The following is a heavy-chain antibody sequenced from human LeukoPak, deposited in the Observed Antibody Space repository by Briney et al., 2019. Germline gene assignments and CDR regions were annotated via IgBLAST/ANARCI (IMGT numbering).Heavy chain of an antibody. J-gene: IGHJ5*02. CDR1: GGSINSYY. V-gene: IGHV4-59*01. Sequence: SETLSPTCTVSGGSINSYYWSWIRQPPGKGLEWIGYIYYSGSTNYNPSLKSRVTISVDMSKNQSSLKLNSVTAADTAVYYCATDRVSGTTGWFDPWGQGTMVTVSS. CDR3: ATDRVSGTTGWFDP. CDR2: IYYSGST. D-gene: IGHD1-7*01.